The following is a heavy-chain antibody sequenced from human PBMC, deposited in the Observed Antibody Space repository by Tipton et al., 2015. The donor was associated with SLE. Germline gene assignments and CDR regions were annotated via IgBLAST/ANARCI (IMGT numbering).Heavy chain of an antibody. CDR3: ARLLPMVRGWFDP. V-gene: IGHV4-31*03. CDR2: VFYTGST. Sequence: TLSLTCTVSGGSITSGFYFWSWIRQRPGKGLAWIGYVFYTGSTYKNPSLKSRLGISVDTSRSQFSLALSSVTAADTAVYYCARLLPMVRGWFDPWGQGTLVTVSS. J-gene: IGHJ5*02. CDR1: GGSITSGFYF. D-gene: IGHD3-10*01.